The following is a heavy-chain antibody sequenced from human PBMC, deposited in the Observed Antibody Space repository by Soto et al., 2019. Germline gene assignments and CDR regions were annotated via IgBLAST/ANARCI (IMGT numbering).Heavy chain of an antibody. CDR1: GYTFTSYA. CDR3: ARNELYYDFWSGNRGAAFDI. J-gene: IGHJ3*02. V-gene: IGHV1-3*01. CDR2: INAGNGNT. D-gene: IGHD3-3*01. Sequence: ASVKVSCKASGYTFTSYAMHWVRQAPGQRLEGMGWINAGNGNTKYSQKFQGRVTITRDTSASTAYMELSSLRSEDTAVYYCARNELYYDFWSGNRGAAFDIWGQGTTVTVSS.